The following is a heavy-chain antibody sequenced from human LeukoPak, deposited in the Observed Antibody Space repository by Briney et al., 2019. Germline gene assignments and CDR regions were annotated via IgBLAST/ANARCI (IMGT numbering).Heavy chain of an antibody. J-gene: IGHJ4*02. Sequence: SETLSLTCAVYGGSFSEYYWNWIRQSPGKGLEWIGSIHPSGMLYNNPSLESRVTMSRDTSKNQFSLNLNSVTAADTAVYFCSSGLDSRKLGYWGQGILVTVSS. CDR2: IHPSGML. V-gene: IGHV4-34*01. D-gene: IGHD3-22*01. CDR3: SSGLDSRKLGY. CDR1: GGSFSEYY.